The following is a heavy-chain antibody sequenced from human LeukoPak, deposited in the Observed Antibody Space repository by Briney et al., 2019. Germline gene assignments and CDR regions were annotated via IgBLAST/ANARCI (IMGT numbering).Heavy chain of an antibody. J-gene: IGHJ4*02. Sequence: GSLRLSCAASGFTFSSYAMSWVRQAPGKGLEWVSAISGSGGSTYYADSVKGRFTISRDNSKNTLYLQMNSLRAEDTAVYYCATDDGLLWFGELRHWGQGTLVTVSS. V-gene: IGHV3-23*01. CDR2: ISGSGGST. D-gene: IGHD3-10*01. CDR1: GFTFSSYA. CDR3: ATDDGLLWFGELRH.